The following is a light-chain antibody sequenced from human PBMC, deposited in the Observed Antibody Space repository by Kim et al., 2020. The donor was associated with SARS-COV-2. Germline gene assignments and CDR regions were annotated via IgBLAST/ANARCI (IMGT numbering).Light chain of an antibody. CDR1: SSNIGNNY. J-gene: IGLJ2*01. CDR3: GTWDTSLIALV. Sequence: QSVLTRPPSVSAAPGQKVTISCSGSSSNIGNNYVSWYQQLPGTAPKHLIYDNNKRPSGIPDRLSGSKSGTSATLGITCLHTGDEADYYCGTWDTSLIALVFGGGTQLTVL. CDR2: DNN. V-gene: IGLV1-51*01.